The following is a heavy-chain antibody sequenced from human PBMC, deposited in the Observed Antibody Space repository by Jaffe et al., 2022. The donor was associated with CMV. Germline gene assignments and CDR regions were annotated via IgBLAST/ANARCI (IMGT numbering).Heavy chain of an antibody. Sequence: QVQLQESGPGLVRPAATLYVTCSVSDGSISGYYWSWIRQPPGRGLDWLGYIYYTGSTNYNPSLKSRVTMSVDTSKNQVALKLSSVTAADTAVYYCARTNFDFFSGHQGYGMDVWGQGTTVTVSS. CDR3: ARTNFDFFSGHQGYGMDV. D-gene: IGHD3-3*01. CDR1: DGSISGYY. CDR2: IYYTGST. V-gene: IGHV4-59*01. J-gene: IGHJ6*02.